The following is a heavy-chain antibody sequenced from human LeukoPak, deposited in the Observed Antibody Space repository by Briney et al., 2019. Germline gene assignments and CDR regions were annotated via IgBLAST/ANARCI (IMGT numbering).Heavy chain of an antibody. CDR1: GGSFSGYY. V-gene: IGHV4-34*01. J-gene: IGHJ3*02. CDR3: ARDPRFLGYCSSTSCYTPDAFDI. Sequence: SETLSLTCAVYGGSFSGYYWSWIRQPPGKGLEWIGEINHSGSTNYNPSLKSRVTISVDTSKNQFSLKLSSVTAADTAVYYCARDPRFLGYCSSTSCYTPDAFDIWGQGTMVTVSS. CDR2: INHSGST. D-gene: IGHD2-2*02.